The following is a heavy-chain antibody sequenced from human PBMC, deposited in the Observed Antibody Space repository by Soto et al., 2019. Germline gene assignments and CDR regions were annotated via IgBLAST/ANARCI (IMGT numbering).Heavy chain of an antibody. J-gene: IGHJ4*02. CDR1: GGSISSGGYY. CDR3: ARGSSRGSSSSIDY. Sequence: SETLSLTCTVSGGSISSGGYYWSWIRQHPGKGLEWIGYIYYSGSTYYNPSLKSRVTVSVDTSKNQFSLKLSSVTAADTAVFYCARGSSRGSSSSIDYWGQGTLVTVSS. CDR2: IYYSGST. D-gene: IGHD6-6*01. V-gene: IGHV4-31*03.